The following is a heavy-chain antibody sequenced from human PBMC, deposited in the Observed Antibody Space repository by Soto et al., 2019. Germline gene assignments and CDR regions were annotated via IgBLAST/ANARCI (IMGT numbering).Heavy chain of an antibody. V-gene: IGHV3-49*03. CDR3: TRDHSDVVAATTPPLTPPGAPYGMDV. J-gene: IGHJ6*02. CDR1: GFTFGDYA. D-gene: IGHD2-15*01. Sequence: PGGSLRLSCTASGFTFGDYAMTRFRQAPGKGLEWVGFVRSKAYGGATEYAAPVKGRFAISRDDSKSIAYLQMNSLKTEDTAVYYCTRDHSDVVAATTPPLTPPGAPYGMDVWGQGTTVPVSS. CDR2: VRSKAYGGAT.